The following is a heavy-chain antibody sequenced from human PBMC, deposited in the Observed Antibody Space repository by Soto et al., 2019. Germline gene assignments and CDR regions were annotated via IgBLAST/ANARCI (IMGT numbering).Heavy chain of an antibody. V-gene: IGHV1-2*02. CDR3: AKASDDYTMDV. D-gene: IGHD2-21*02. J-gene: IGHJ6*02. CDR2: TNPKSGAT. Sequence: QAQLVQSGAEVKKSGASVKVSCKASGYTFTDYFVHWVRQAPRHGPEWMGWTNPKSGATKYAPRFHGRVTMTRDTSISTAYLEVSGLKFDDMAVYYCAKASDDYTMDVWGQGTPVTVSS. CDR1: GYTFTDYF.